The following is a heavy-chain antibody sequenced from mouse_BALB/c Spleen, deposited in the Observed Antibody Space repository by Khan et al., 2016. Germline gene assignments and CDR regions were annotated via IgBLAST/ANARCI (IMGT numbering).Heavy chain of an antibody. CDR1: GYSITSDYA. D-gene: IGHD3-3*01. CDR3: AGRASFAY. V-gene: IGHV3-2*02. Sequence: VQLKESGPGLVKPSQSLSLTCTVTGYSITSDYAWNWIRQFPGNKLEWMGLINDSFGTSYNPSLKSRITITRETSKNQSFLQLNSVTTEDTATSYCAGRASFAYWGQGTLVPVSA. J-gene: IGHJ3*01. CDR2: INDSFGT.